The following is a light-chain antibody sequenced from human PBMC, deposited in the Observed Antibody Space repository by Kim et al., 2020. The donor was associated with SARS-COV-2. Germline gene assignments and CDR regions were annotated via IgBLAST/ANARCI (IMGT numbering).Light chain of an antibody. CDR3: QAWDSSTGTVI. Sequence: PGRTASIAGSADELGVKCTFWYQHRPGQCPVLVVWQDNKRPSGIPERFAGSISGNTATLTISGTQAMDEADYYCQAWDSSTGTVIFGGGTQLTVL. CDR2: QDN. J-gene: IGLJ2*01. V-gene: IGLV3-1*01. CDR1: ELGVKC.